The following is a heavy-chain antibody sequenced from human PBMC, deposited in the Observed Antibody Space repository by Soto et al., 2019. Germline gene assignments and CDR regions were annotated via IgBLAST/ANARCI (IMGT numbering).Heavy chain of an antibody. D-gene: IGHD3-22*01. V-gene: IGHV4-59*08. CDR3: ARHSRYYDSSGYYRSHFDY. J-gene: IGHJ4*02. CDR2: IDYYGSA. CDR1: GGSISGYY. Sequence: PSETLSLTCTVSGGSISGYYWSWIRQPPGKRLEWIGYIDYYGSANYNPSLKSRVTISVDTSKNQFSLKLSSVTAADTAVYYCARHSRYYDSSGYYRSHFDYWGQGTLVTVSS.